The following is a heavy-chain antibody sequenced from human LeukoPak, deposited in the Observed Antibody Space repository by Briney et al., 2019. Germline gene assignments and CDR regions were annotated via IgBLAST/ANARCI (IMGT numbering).Heavy chain of an antibody. CDR1: GGSIIGHW. J-gene: IGHJ4*02. CDR3: ARRSTADASIDF. Sequence: PSDTLSLTCTVSGGSIIGHWWSWIRQPPGKGLEWIGDIFYSGGSTNYNPSLKSRLTMSLDTSKNQFSLKLTSVTAADTAMYYCARRSTADASIDFWGQGTLVTASS. V-gene: IGHV4-59*08. CDR2: IFYSGGST. D-gene: IGHD2-2*01.